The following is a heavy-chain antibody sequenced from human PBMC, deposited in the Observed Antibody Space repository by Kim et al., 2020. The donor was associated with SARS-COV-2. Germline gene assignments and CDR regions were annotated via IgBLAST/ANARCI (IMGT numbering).Heavy chain of an antibody. D-gene: IGHD3-10*01. CDR3: AKEIDYYGAGSYGLGI. J-gene: IGHJ3*02. V-gene: IGHV3-9*01. Sequence: SGKGRFTISRDNAKNSLYLQMNSLRAQDTALYYCAKEIDYYGAGSYGLGIWGEGTMVTVSS.